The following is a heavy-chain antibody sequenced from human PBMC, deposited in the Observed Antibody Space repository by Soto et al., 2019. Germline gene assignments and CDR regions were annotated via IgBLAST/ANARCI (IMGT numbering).Heavy chain of an antibody. CDR1: GGSFSGYY. V-gene: IGHV4-34*01. J-gene: IGHJ1*01. CDR3: ARCAGYYDSIGYRSAEYFQH. D-gene: IGHD3-22*01. CDR2: INHSGIT. Sequence: QVQLQQWGAGLLKPSETLSLTCAVYGGSFSGYYWSWIRQPPGKGLEWIGEINHSGITNYNPSLKSRVPISVDTSKNQFSRKLSSVTAAATAVYYCARCAGYYDSIGYRSAEYFQHWGQGTLVTVSS.